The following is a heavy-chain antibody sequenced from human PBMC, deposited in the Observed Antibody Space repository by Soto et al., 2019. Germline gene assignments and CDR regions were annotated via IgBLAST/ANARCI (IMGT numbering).Heavy chain of an antibody. Sequence: VKVSCKASGYTFTNSGISWVRQAPGQGLEWMGWIGAYNGHTKYAQKLQGRVTMTTDTSTSTAYMELRSLKSDDTAVYYCAREDYYDSSGYPPVRYYFGMDVWGQGTTVTVSS. J-gene: IGHJ6*02. V-gene: IGHV1-18*01. CDR1: GYTFTNSG. D-gene: IGHD3-22*01. CDR3: AREDYYDSSGYPPVRYYFGMDV. CDR2: IGAYNGHT.